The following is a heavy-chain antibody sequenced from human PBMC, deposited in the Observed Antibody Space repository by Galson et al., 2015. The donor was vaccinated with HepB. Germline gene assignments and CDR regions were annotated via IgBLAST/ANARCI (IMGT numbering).Heavy chain of an antibody. Sequence: SLRLSCAASGFTFSSYVMHWVRQAPGKGLEWVAIISDDGSNKYYADSVKGRFTISRDNAQNSLYLQMNSLRAEDTAVYSCARAGGWGDNGDPFSYYYYGMDVWGQGTTVTVSS. D-gene: IGHD4-17*01. J-gene: IGHJ6*02. CDR3: ARAGGWGDNGDPFSYYYYGMDV. CDR2: ISDDGSNK. V-gene: IGHV3-30*03. CDR1: GFTFSSYV.